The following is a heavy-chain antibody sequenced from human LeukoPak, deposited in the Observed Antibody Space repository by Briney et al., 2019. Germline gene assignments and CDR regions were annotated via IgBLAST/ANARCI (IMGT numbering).Heavy chain of an antibody. V-gene: IGHV5-51*01. J-gene: IGHJ3*02. CDR2: IYPGDSDT. Sequence: GESLKISCKGSGYSFTSYRIGWVRQMPGKGLEWMGIIYPGDSDTRYSPSFQGQVTISADKSISTAYLQWSSLKASDTAMYYCARKTYYYDSSGPHDAFDIWGQGTMVTVSS. CDR1: GYSFTSYR. CDR3: ARKTYYYDSSGPHDAFDI. D-gene: IGHD3-22*01.